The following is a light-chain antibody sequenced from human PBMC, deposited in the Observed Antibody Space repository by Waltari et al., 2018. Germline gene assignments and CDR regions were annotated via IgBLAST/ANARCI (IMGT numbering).Light chain of an antibody. V-gene: IGKV3-15*01. Sequence: EIVMTPSPATLSVSAGERATLSSSPSHSVSINLAWYQQKPGQTPRLLIYGASTRATGIPARISGSGSATEDTPTISSLQSAEFAVSYCQQYNNWNPYTFGQGTKLEIK. CDR1: HSVSIN. CDR2: GAS. CDR3: QQYNNWNPYT. J-gene: IGKJ2*01.